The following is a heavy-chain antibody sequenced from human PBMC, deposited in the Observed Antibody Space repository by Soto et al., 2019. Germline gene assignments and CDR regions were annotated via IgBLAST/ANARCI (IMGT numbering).Heavy chain of an antibody. V-gene: IGHV3-33*08. D-gene: IGHD1-1*01. J-gene: IGHJ4*02. CDR1: GFTFRSYG. CDR3: ALSWYSYYFDL. CDR2: IWYDGSDK. Sequence: GGSVRLSXVASGFTFRSYGMHWVGQAPGKGLEWVAVIWYDGSDKYYADSVKSRFTISRDNSKNTLYLQMNILRAEDTAVYYCALSWYSYYFDLWGQGTLVSVSS.